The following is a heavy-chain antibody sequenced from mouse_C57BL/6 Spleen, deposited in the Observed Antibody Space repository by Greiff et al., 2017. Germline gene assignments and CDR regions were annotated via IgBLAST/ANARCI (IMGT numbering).Heavy chain of an antibody. CDR1: GFNITDDY. Sequence: VQLQQSGAELVRPGASVKLSCTASGFNITDDYMHWVKQRPEQGLEWIGWIDPENGDTEYASKFQGKATITADTSSNTAYLQLSSLTSADTAVYDCTTVELGRDYFDYWGQGTTLTVSS. CDR3: TTVELGRDYFDY. J-gene: IGHJ2*01. CDR2: IDPENGDT. D-gene: IGHD4-1*01. V-gene: IGHV14-4*01.